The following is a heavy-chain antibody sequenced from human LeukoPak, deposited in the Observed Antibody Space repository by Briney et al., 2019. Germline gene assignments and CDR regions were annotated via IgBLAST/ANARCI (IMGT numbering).Heavy chain of an antibody. D-gene: IGHD2-2*02. Sequence: ASVKVSCKASGYTFTIYDINWVRQATGQGLEWMGWMNPNSGNTGYAQKFQGRVTITRNTSISTAYMELSSLRSEDTAVYYCARSLSCSSSSCYREPFDYWGQGTLVTVSS. CDR3: ARSLSCSSSSCYREPFDY. CDR2: MNPNSGNT. J-gene: IGHJ4*02. V-gene: IGHV1-8*03. CDR1: GYTFTIYD.